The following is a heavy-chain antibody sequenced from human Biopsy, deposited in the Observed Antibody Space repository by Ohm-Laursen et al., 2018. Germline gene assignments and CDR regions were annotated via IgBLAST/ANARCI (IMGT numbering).Heavy chain of an antibody. J-gene: IGHJ6*02. CDR3: VRGVDYYDPYHYYALDV. V-gene: IGHV4-34*01. CDR1: GESFNGYY. Sequence: GTLSLTCAVYGESFNGYYWSWIRQTPGKGLEWIGEINHRGRTNYNPSLKSRVTISVDTSKNQFSLKVRSVTAADTAVYYCVRGVDYYDPYHYYALDVWGQGTTVTVSS. CDR2: INHRGRT. D-gene: IGHD3-22*01.